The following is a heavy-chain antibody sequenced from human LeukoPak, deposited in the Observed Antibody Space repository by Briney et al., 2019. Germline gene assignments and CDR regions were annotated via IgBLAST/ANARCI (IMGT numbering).Heavy chain of an antibody. CDR1: GGSFSGYY. J-gene: IGHJ5*02. V-gene: IGHV4-34*01. Sequence: ASETLSLTCAVYGGSFSGYYWSWIRQPPGKGLEWIGEINHSGSTNYNPSLKSRVTISVDTSKNQFSLKLSSVAAADTAVYYCAGRLLVVPAAPWWFDPWGQGTLVTVSS. CDR2: INHSGST. CDR3: AGRLLVVPAAPWWFDP. D-gene: IGHD2-2*01.